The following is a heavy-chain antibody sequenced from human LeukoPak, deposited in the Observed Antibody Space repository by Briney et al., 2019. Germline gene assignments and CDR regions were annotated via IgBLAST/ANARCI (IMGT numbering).Heavy chain of an antibody. D-gene: IGHD3-9*01. CDR3: ARRGYDTMTGYFYFDY. Sequence: SETLSLTCTVSGGSISSGTYFWGWIRQPPGKGLEWIGSIYYSGDTYYNPSLKSRVTISADKSKNHFSLELRSVTAADTAVYYCARRGYDTMTGYFYFDYWGQGTLVTASS. V-gene: IGHV4-39*02. J-gene: IGHJ4*02. CDR2: IYYSGDT. CDR1: GGSISSGTYF.